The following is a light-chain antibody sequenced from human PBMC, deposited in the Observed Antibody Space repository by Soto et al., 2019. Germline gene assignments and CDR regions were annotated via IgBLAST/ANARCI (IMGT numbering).Light chain of an antibody. V-gene: IGKV3-20*01. CDR2: GAS. J-gene: IGKJ4*02. CDR3: QQFAGS. Sequence: EILLTQSPCTLSWSAGERATLSCRASQSVSPSSLAWYQQRPGQSPRLLIYGASSRATGIPDRFSARGSGKDFTLIISRLEPEDFAVYYCQQFAGSFGGGTKVDIK. CDR1: QSVSPSS.